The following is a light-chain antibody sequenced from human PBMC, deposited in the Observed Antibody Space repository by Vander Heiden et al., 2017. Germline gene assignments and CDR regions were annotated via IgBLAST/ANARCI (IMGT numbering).Light chain of an antibody. V-gene: IGLV3-25*03. Sequence: SYELTQPPPVSVSPGQTARITCSGDALPKQYAYWYQQKPGQAPVLVIYKDSERPSGIPERFSGSSSGTTVTLTISGVQAEDEADYYCQSADSSGTYFYVFGTGTKVTVL. CDR2: KDS. CDR1: ALPKQY. J-gene: IGLJ1*01. CDR3: QSADSSGTYFYV.